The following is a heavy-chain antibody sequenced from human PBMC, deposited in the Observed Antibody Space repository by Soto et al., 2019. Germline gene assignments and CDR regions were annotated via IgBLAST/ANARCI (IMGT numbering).Heavy chain of an antibody. CDR1: GGSITSSSYY. CDR3: ARQRTTVVTQAYFDH. J-gene: IGHJ4*02. D-gene: IGHD4-17*01. V-gene: IGHV4-39*01. CDR2: IYYSGRS. Sequence: TETLSLTCTVSGGSITSSSYYWGWIRQPPGKGLEWIGGIYYSGRSYYNPSLKSRVTMSVDTSKNQFSLTLNSVTAADAAVYYCARQRTTVVTQAYFDHWGQGTLVTVSS.